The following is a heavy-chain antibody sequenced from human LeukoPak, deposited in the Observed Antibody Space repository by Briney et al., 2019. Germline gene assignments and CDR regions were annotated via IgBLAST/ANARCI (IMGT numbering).Heavy chain of an antibody. CDR1: GYTFTSYI. CDR2: INPRGGST. V-gene: IGHV1-46*01. CDR3: ASYSSSSLRYYYMDV. D-gene: IGHD6-6*01. Sequence: GASVKVSCKASGYTFTSYIISWVRQAPGQGLEWLGIINPRGGSTSYAQKFQGRVTMTRDTSTSTVYMELSSLRSEDTAVYYCASYSSSSLRYYYMDVWGKGTTVTVSS. J-gene: IGHJ6*03.